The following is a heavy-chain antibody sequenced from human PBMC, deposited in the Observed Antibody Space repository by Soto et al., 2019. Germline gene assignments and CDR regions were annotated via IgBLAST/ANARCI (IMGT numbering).Heavy chain of an antibody. CDR3: ARERWFSPLHYYYLLDV. J-gene: IGHJ6*02. CDR2: ISYDGSKA. V-gene: IGHV3-30*03. CDR1: GFTFSSSA. D-gene: IGHD2-15*01. Sequence: PGGSLRLSCAASGFTFSSSALSWVRQAPGKGLEWVAVISYDGSKAYYVDSLKGRFTISRDNGKNSLYLQMNNLRVEDTAVYYCARERWFSPLHYYYLLDVWGQGTTVTVSS.